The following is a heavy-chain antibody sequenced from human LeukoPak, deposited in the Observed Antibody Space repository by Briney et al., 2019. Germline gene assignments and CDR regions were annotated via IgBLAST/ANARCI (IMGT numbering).Heavy chain of an antibody. D-gene: IGHD3-9*01. CDR1: GYTFTSYG. J-gene: IGHJ6*02. CDR3: AAGYFDWLSPHYYYYYGMDV. Sequence: ASVKVSCKASGYTFTSYGISWVRQAPGQGLEWMGWISAYNGNTNYAQELQGSVTMTTDTSTSTAYMELRSLRSDDTAVYYCAAGYFDWLSPHYYYYYGMDVWGQGTTVTVSS. V-gene: IGHV1-18*01. CDR2: ISAYNGNT.